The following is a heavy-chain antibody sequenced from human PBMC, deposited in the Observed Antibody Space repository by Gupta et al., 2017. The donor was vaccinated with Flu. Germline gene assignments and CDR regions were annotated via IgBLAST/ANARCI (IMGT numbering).Heavy chain of an antibody. Sequence: QVQLVESGGGVVQPGRSLRLSCAASGFTFSSYGMHWVRQGPGKGLEWVVVIWYDGSNKYHADSGKGRVTMSRDNSKNTRDLQMNSMRPEDTAVDYCARGAGSSSWGGNWFDPRGQGTLGNLSS. CDR2: IWYDGSNK. CDR3: ARGAGSSSWGGNWFDP. CDR1: GFTFSSYG. J-gene: IGHJ5*02. V-gene: IGHV3-33*01. D-gene: IGHD6-13*01.